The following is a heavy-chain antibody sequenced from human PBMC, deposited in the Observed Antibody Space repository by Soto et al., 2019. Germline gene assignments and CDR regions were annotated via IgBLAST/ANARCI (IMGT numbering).Heavy chain of an antibody. Sequence: QVQLVQSGAAVKKPGASVKVSCKASGYTFTSYYMHWVRQAPGQGLEWMGILNPSGGSTSYAQKLQGRVARTRDTSTITDYMELSSLRSEDTAVYYCARVGKDGYNPEEYYWGHGTLVTVSS. V-gene: IGHV1-46*01. CDR1: GYTFTSYY. CDR2: LNPSGGST. D-gene: IGHD5-12*01. J-gene: IGHJ4*01. CDR3: ARVGKDGYNPEEYY.